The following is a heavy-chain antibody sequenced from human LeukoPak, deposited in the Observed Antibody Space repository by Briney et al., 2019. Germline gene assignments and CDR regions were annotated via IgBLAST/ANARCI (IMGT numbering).Heavy chain of an antibody. CDR1: GGTFSSYA. CDR2: IIPIFGTA. CDR3: ATPAAFGVVWYYFDY. J-gene: IGHJ4*02. V-gene: IGHV1-69*05. D-gene: IGHD3-3*01. Sequence: ASVTVSFKASGGTFSSYAISWVRQAPGQGLEWMGGIIPIFGTANYAQKFQGRVTITTDESTSTAYMELSSLRSEDTAVYYCATPAAFGVVWYYFDYWGQGTLVTVSS.